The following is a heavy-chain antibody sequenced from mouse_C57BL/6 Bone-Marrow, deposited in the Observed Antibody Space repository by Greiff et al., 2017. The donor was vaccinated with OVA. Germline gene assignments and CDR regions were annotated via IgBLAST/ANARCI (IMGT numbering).Heavy chain of an antibody. D-gene: IGHD1-1*01. Sequence: QVQLQQSGAELARPGASVKLSCKASGYTFTSYGISWVKQRTGQGLEWIGEIYPRSGNTYYNEKFKGKATLTADKSYSTAYMELRSLTSEDSAVYFCARRFLHYYGSSWAWFAYWGQGTLVTVSA. V-gene: IGHV1-81*01. CDR2: IYPRSGNT. CDR3: ARRFLHYYGSSWAWFAY. CDR1: GYTFTSYG. J-gene: IGHJ3*01.